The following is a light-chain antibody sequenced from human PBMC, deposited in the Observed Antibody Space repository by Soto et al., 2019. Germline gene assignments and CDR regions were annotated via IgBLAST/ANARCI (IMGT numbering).Light chain of an antibody. J-gene: IGKJ1*01. CDR1: QSLSSRY. Sequence: DTVLAQAPGSLSLSPGEGATLSWRASQSLSSRYLAWYQQKPGQAPRLLIYASSSRATGIPDRFSGSGSGTDFTLTISRLEPEDFAVYYCQKYGSSPRTFGQGTKVDI. CDR3: QKYGSSPRT. CDR2: ASS. V-gene: IGKV3-20*01.